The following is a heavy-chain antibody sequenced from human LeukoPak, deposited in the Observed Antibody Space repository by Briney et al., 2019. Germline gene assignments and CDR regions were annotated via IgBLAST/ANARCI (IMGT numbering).Heavy chain of an antibody. V-gene: IGHV3-9*01. CDR3: AKDTAAAALYYFDY. D-gene: IGHD6-13*01. CDR1: GFTFDDYA. Sequence: PGRSLRLSCAASGFTFDDYAMHWVRQAPGKGLGWVSGISWNSGSIGYADSVKGRFTISRDNAKNSLYLQMNSLRAEDTALYYCAKDTAAAALYYFDYWGQGTLVTVSS. CDR2: ISWNSGSI. J-gene: IGHJ4*02.